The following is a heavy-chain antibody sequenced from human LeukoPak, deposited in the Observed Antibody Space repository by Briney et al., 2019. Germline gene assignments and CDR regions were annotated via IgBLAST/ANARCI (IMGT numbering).Heavy chain of an antibody. CDR1: GYSFNTHG. D-gene: IGHD3-9*01. Sequence: GASVKVSCKASGYSFNTHGITWVRQAPGQGLEWMGWISGYNGDTKSSEKFQGRVTMTTETSTSVAYMELTSLRSDDTAVYYCARTDDIFTRYPIGPFDFWGQGTLVTVSS. CDR2: ISGYNGDT. CDR3: ARTDDIFTRYPIGPFDF. V-gene: IGHV1-18*01. J-gene: IGHJ4*02.